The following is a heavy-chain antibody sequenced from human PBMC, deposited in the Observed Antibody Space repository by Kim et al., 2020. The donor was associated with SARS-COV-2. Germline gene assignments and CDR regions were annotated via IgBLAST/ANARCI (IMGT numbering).Heavy chain of an antibody. Sequence: ASVKVSCKTSTYSFTSYGIAWVRQAPGQRPEWMGWINTHNDDTDYAQKFQDRVTLSTDASTSTAYMELTNLRSDDTAIYYCARAPGSGFYFDFWGQGTLVTVS. CDR1: TYSFTSYG. D-gene: IGHD6-19*01. V-gene: IGHV1-18*01. CDR2: INTHNDDT. J-gene: IGHJ4*02. CDR3: ARAPGSGFYFDF.